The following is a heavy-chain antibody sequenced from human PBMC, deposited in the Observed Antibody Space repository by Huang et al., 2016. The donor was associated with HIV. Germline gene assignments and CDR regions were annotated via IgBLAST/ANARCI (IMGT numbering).Heavy chain of an antibody. Sequence: EVHLVESGGGLVQPGGSLRLSCAASGFTFSSYSMNWVRQAPGKGREWVSYISSSGSIIYYAAAVKGRFTVSRDNAKNSLYLQMNSLRAEDTAVFYCARDPEVNLKYSDYEYGHDYWGQGTLVTVSS. D-gene: IGHD5-12*01. J-gene: IGHJ4*02. CDR2: ISSSGSII. CDR3: ARDPEVNLKYSDYEYGHDY. CDR1: GFTFSSYS. V-gene: IGHV3-48*01.